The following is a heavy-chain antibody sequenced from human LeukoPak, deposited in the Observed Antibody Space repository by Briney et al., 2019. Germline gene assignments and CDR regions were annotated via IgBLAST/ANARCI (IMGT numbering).Heavy chain of an antibody. CDR2: INTNTGNP. J-gene: IGHJ4*02. D-gene: IGHD4-17*01. Sequence: ASVKVSCKASGYTFSSYAMNWVRQAPGQGLEWMGWINTNTGNPTYAQGFTGRFVFSLDTSVSTAYLQISSLQAEDTAVHYCARSNNDGDYLGVGFDYWGQGTLVTVSS. CDR1: GYTFSSYA. V-gene: IGHV7-4-1*02. CDR3: ARSNNDGDYLGVGFDY.